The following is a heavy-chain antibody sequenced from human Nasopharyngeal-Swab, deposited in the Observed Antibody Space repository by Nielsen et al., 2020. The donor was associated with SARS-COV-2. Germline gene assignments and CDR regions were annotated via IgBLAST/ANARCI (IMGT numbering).Heavy chain of an antibody. D-gene: IGHD4-17*01. J-gene: IGHJ6*02. Sequence: WIRQPPGKGLEWVAVISYDGSNKYYADSVKGRFTISRDNSKNTLYLQMNSLRAEDTAVYYCARDSRGYGDYVYYYGMDVWGQGTTVTSP. CDR3: ARDSRGYGDYVYYYGMDV. V-gene: IGHV3-30-3*01. CDR2: ISYDGSNK.